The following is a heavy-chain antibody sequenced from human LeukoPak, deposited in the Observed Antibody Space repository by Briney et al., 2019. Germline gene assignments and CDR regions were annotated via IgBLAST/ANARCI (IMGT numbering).Heavy chain of an antibody. J-gene: IGHJ4*02. CDR2: ISSSSSYI. Sequence: GGSLRLSCAASGFTFSSYSMNWVRQAPGKGLEWVSSISSSSSYIYYADSVKGRFTISRDNAKNSLYLQMNSLRAEDTAVYYCARVKLGLRYYFDYWGQGTLVTVSS. V-gene: IGHV3-21*04. CDR3: ARVKLGLRYYFDY. D-gene: IGHD4-17*01. CDR1: GFTFSSYS.